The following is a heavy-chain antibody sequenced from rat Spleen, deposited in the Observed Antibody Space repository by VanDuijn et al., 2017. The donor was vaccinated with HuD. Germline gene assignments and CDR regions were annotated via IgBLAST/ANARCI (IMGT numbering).Heavy chain of an antibody. CDR3: ARQGTRWYYFDY. CDR2: ISYDNYST. J-gene: IGHJ2*01. Sequence: VQLKESGPGLVQPSQTLSLACTVSGFSLTSYHVHWVRQAPTKGLEWVATISYDNYSTYHRDSVRGRFTISRDNAKNTLYLQMDSLRSEDTATYYCARQGTRWYYFDYWGQGVMVTVSS. CDR1: GFSLTSYH. D-gene: IGHD1-1*01. V-gene: IGHV5-29*01.